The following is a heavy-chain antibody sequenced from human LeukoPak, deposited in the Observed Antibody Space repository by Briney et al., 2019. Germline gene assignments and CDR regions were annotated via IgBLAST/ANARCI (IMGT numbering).Heavy chain of an antibody. CDR2: TYYESKWYN. CDR1: GDSVSSNSVA. V-gene: IGHV6-1*01. Sequence: SQTLSLTCAISGDSVSSNSVAWNWIRQSPSRGLEWLGRTYYESKWYNDYAASVKSRITVNPDTSKNQFSLQLDSVTPEDTAVYYCAKGDSTPDYWGQGTLVTVSS. J-gene: IGHJ4*02. D-gene: IGHD2/OR15-2a*01. CDR3: AKGDSTPDY.